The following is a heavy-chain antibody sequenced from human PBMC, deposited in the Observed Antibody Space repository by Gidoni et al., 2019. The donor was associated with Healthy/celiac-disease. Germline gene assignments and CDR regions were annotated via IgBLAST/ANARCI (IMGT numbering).Heavy chain of an antibody. J-gene: IGHJ6*02. CDR2: GIPIPGIA. CDR3: AWARYYYYGMDV. Sequence: QVQLVQSGAELKKPGSPVKVSWQASGGTFSSYAIRRLRQAPGQVLELLGRGIPIPGIANYAQKFQGRVTITADKSTSTAYMELRSLRSEDTAVYYCAWARYYYYGMDVWGQGTTVTVSS. CDR1: GGTFSSYA. V-gene: IGHV1-69*09.